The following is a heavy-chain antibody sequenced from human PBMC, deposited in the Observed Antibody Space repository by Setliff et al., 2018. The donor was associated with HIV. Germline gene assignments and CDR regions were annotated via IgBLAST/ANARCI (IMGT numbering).Heavy chain of an antibody. J-gene: IGHJ5*02. CDR2: IVPIFGTT. V-gene: IGHV1-69*13. CDR1: GGTFRKYS. Sequence: GASVKVSCKVSGGTFRKYSMNWIRQAPGQGLEWMGGIVPIFGTTKYAQKFQGRVTITADESTNTAYMELGSLRSEDTAEYYCARGPEEGDCSGGSCYGNFDPWGQGTLVTVSS. CDR3: ARGPEEGDCSGGSCYGNFDP. D-gene: IGHD2-15*01.